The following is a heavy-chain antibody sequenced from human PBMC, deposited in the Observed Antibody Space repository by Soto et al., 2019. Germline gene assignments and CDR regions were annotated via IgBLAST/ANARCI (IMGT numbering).Heavy chain of an antibody. CDR3: AKDDFAFSYDYGLYV. CDR2: INWNSDKI. V-gene: IGHV3-9*01. CDR1: GFTFGDYA. Sequence: EEQLVESGGTLVQPGRSLRLSCAASGFTFGDYAMHWVRQAPGKGLEWLSGINWNSDKIGYADSVKGRFTISRDNAKNSLYLQMDSLRAEDTALYYCAKDDFAFSYDYGLYVWGQGTSVTVSS. J-gene: IGHJ6*02.